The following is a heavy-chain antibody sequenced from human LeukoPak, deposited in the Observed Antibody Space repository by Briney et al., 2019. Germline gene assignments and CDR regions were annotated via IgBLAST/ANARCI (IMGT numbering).Heavy chain of an antibody. CDR1: GGSISSGGYS. CDR2: IYHSGST. D-gene: IGHD3-9*01. J-gene: IGHJ4*02. V-gene: IGHV4-30-2*01. CDR3: ARGNTYYDILTGYYKGSYFDY. Sequence: SETLSLTCAVSGGSISSGGYSWSWIRQPPGKGLEWIGYIYHSGSTYYNPSLKSRVTISVDRSKNQFSLKLSSVTAADTAVYYCARGNTYYDILTGYYKGSYFDYWGQGTLVTVSS.